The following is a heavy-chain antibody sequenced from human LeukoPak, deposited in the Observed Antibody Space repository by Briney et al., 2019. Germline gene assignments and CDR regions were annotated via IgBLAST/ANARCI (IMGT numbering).Heavy chain of an antibody. J-gene: IGHJ4*02. D-gene: IGHD4-23*01. CDR1: GFTFSSYG. Sequence: GGSLRLSCAASGFTFSSYGMHWVRQAPGKGLEWVAVISYDGSNKYYADSVKGRFTISRDNSKNTLYLQMNSLRAEDTAVYYCAITTVVTPYWGQGTLVTVSS. V-gene: IGHV3-30*03. CDR2: ISYDGSNK. CDR3: AITTVVTPY.